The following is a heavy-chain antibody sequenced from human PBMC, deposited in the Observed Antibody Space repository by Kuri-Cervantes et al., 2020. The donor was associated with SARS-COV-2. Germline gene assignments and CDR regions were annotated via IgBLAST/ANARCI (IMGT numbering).Heavy chain of an antibody. CDR3: GSSVLRFFDQYDDY. V-gene: IGHV3-73*01. D-gene: IGHD3-9*01. Sequence: GGSLRLSCGASGFTFSASAIYWVRQASGKGLEWIGRIRNKANNYATTYVASVKGRFTISRDDSKNTAYLQMNSLKTKDTAVYYCGSSVLRFFDQYDDYWGQGTLVTVSS. CDR2: IRNKANNYAT. CDR1: GFTFSASA. J-gene: IGHJ4*02.